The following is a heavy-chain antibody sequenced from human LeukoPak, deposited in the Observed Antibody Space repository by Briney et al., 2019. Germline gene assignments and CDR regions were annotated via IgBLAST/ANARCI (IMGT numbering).Heavy chain of an antibody. V-gene: IGHV4-30-2*01. J-gene: IGHJ5*02. CDR3: ASGYHYDSSGNHPFDP. CDR1: GGSISSGGYS. D-gene: IGHD3-22*01. Sequence: SETLSLTCAVSGGSISSGGYSWSWIRQPPGKGLEWIGYIYHSGSTYYNPSLKSRVTISVDRSKNQFSLELSSVTAADTAVYYCASGYHYDSSGNHPFDPWGQGTLVTVSS. CDR2: IYHSGST.